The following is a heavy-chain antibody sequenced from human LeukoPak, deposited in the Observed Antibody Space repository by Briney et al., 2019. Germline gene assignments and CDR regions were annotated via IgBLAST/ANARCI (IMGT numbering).Heavy chain of an antibody. CDR1: GGSISSYY. Sequence: SETLSLTCTVSGGSISSYYWSWIRQPPGKGLEWIGYIYYSGSTYYNPSLKSRITISVDTSKNHFSLKLSSVTAADTAVYYCARQGDGGRAFDYWGQGTLVTVSS. D-gene: IGHD3-16*01. CDR3: ARQGDGGRAFDY. CDR2: IYYSGST. J-gene: IGHJ4*02. V-gene: IGHV4-59*08.